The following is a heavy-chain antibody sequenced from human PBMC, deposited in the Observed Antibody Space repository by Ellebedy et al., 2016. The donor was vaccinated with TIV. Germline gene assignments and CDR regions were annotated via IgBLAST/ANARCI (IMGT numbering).Heavy chain of an antibody. CDR3: TRTRYGGNLD. CDR1: NGSFSSYY. CDR2: IFMSGSM. V-gene: IGHV4-4*07. D-gene: IGHD4-23*01. J-gene: IGHJ1*01. Sequence: SETLSLTXTVSNGSFSSYYWSWIRQSAGKGLEWIGRIFMSGSMSYNPSLKSRVSMSVDASKTQVSLNLSSVTAADTAVYYCTRTRYGGNLDWGQGTLVTVSS.